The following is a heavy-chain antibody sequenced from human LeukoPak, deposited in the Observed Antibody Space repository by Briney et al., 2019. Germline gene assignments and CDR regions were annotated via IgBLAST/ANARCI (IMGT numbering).Heavy chain of an antibody. CDR3: ARGVSSSWLGTGMDV. Sequence: GGSLRLSCAASGFTFSSYAMHWVRQAPGKGLEWVAVISYDGSNKYYADSVKGRFTISRDNSKNTLYLQMNSLRAEDTAVYYCARGVSSSWLGTGMDVWGQGTTVTVSS. J-gene: IGHJ6*02. V-gene: IGHV3-30-3*01. D-gene: IGHD6-13*01. CDR1: GFTFSSYA. CDR2: ISYDGSNK.